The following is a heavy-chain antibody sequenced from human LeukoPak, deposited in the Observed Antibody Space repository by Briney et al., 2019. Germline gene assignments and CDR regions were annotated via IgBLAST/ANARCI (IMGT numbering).Heavy chain of an antibody. V-gene: IGHV3-11*04. CDR1: GFTFSDYY. Sequence: GGSLRLSCTASGFTFSDYYMSWIRQAPGKGLEWISYITSSGTTKYYADSVRGRFTISRDNAKNSLYLQLNSLRAEDTALYYCVRPRSPASNDGGYWGQGTLVTVSS. D-gene: IGHD1-1*01. CDR3: VRPRSPASNDGGY. CDR2: ITSSGTTK. J-gene: IGHJ4*02.